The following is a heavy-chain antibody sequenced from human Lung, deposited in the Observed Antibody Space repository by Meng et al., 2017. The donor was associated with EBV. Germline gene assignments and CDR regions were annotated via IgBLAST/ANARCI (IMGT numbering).Heavy chain of an antibody. J-gene: IGHJ5*02. Sequence: VELLELGGGLVKPGGPLRLPCAAAGFDFDPYAVHWVRQAPGKGLEWVAVISDTGHNKYFADSVRGRFTISRDNSKNMVSLQMNSLRPGDTATYYCAIIPYSNAWGQGTLVTVSS. CDR3: AIIPYSNA. CDR2: ISDTGHNK. D-gene: IGHD4-11*01. CDR1: GFDFDPYA. V-gene: IGHV3-30-3*01.